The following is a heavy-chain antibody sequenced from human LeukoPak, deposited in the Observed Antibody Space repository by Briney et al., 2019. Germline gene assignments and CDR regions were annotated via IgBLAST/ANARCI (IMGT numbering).Heavy chain of an antibody. CDR2: IDNSGNA. V-gene: IGHV4-59*12. CDR1: GGSISGDH. J-gene: IGHJ4*02. CDR3: ARERVEYLRDGVFDY. D-gene: IGHD5-24*01. Sequence: SETLSLTCTVSGGSISGDHWSWIRQPPGKGLEWIGYIDNSGNANYSPSLRGRVTMSLDMSKNQFSLRLSSVTAADTAAYFCARERVEYLRDGVFDYWGQGALVTVSS.